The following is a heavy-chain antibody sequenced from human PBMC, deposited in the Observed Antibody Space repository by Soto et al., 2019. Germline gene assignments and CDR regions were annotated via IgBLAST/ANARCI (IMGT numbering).Heavy chain of an antibody. Sequence: SETLSLTCDVYGGSFSGYICTSIRQTPGKGLQWIGQINHSGSAYYNPSLKSRVTISVDTSKNQFSLKLSSVTAADTAVYYCARHSGDVNSSGWYRWFDPWGQGTLVTVSS. CDR1: GGSFSGYI. V-gene: IGHV4-34*01. CDR3: ARHSGDVNSSGWYRWFDP. CDR2: INHSGSA. J-gene: IGHJ5*02. D-gene: IGHD6-19*01.